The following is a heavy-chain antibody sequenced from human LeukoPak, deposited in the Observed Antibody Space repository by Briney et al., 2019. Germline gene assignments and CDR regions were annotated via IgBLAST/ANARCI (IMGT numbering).Heavy chain of an antibody. V-gene: IGHV3-7*05. CDR3: ASARGSNYGSLGD. Sequence: PGGSLRLSCAASGFTFSNSWMNWVRQAPGKGLEWVANIKEDGSEQYYVDSVKGRFTISRDNAKNSLYLQMNSLRAEDTAVYYCASARGSNYGSLGDWGQGTLVTVSS. CDR1: GFTFSNSW. J-gene: IGHJ4*02. CDR2: IKEDGSEQ. D-gene: IGHD5-18*01.